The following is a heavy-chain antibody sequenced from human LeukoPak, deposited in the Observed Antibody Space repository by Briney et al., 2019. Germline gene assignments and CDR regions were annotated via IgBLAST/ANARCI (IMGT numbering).Heavy chain of an antibody. CDR2: IIPIFGTA. CDR3: ARVSRNYYYGMDV. Sequence: SVKVSCKAPGGTFISYAISWVRQAPGQGLEWMGGIIPIFGTANYAQKFQGRVTITADESTSTAYMELSSLRSEDTAVYYCARVSRNYYYGMDVWGQGTTVTVSS. V-gene: IGHV1-69*13. CDR1: GGTFISYA. J-gene: IGHJ6*02.